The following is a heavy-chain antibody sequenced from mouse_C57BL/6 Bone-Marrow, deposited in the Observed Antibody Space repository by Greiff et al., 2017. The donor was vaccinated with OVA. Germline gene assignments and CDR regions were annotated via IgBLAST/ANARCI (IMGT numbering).Heavy chain of an antibody. Sequence: EVQLVESGGGLVKPGGSLKLSCAASGFTFSSYTMSWVRQTPEKRLEWVATISGGGGNTYYPDSVKGRFTISRDNAKNTLYLQMSSLRSEDTALYYCARDPPYYYDKGGWGEVILVSVS. CDR3: ARDPPYYYDKGG. CDR2: ISGGGGNT. D-gene: IGHD2-4*01. CDR1: GFTFSSYT. V-gene: IGHV5-9*01. J-gene: IGHJ3*01.